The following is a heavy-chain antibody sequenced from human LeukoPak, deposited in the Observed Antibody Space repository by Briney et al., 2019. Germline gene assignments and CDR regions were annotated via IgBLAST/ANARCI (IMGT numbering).Heavy chain of an antibody. CDR2: IWYDGSNK. V-gene: IGHV3-33*01. CDR1: GFTFSSYG. D-gene: IGHD2-15*01. CDR3: ASALGYCSGGSCYSGAFDI. J-gene: IGHJ3*02. Sequence: GGSLRLSCAASGFTFSSYGMHWVRQAPGKGLEWVAVIWYDGSNKYYADSVKGRFTISRDNSKNTLYLQMNSLRAEDTAVYYCASALGYCSGGSCYSGAFDIWGQGTVVTVSS.